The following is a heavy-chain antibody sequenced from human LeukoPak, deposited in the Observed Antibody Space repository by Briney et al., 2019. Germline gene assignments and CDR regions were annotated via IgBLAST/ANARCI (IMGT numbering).Heavy chain of an antibody. CDR3: AKAYGTNGYYQLPIDF. V-gene: IGHV3-48*01. CDR1: GFTFSSYS. CDR2: ITSSSNTI. D-gene: IGHD3-22*01. Sequence: GGSLRLSCAASGFTFSSYSMNWVRQAPGKGLEWVSYITSSSNTIYYADSVKGRFTISRDNSRYTLYLQLNNLRAEDTAVYYCAKAYGTNGYYQLPIDFWGQGTLVTVSS. J-gene: IGHJ4*02.